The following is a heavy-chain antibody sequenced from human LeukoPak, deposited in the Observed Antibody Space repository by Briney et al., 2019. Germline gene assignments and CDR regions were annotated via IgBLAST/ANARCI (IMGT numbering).Heavy chain of an antibody. D-gene: IGHD1-1*01. J-gene: IGHJ5*02. Sequence: SETLSLTCIVSGVSISTYFWSWIRQPPGKGLEWIGSIYYSGSINYNPSLKSQVTISVDTSKNQLSLKLTSVIAADTAVYYCARDLGAGTTVGWFDPWGQGTLVTVSS. V-gene: IGHV4-59*01. CDR1: GVSISTYF. CDR2: IYYSGSI. CDR3: ARDLGAGTTVGWFDP.